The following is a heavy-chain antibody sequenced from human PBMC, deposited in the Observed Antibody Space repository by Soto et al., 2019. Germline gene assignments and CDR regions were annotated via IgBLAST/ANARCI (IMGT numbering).Heavy chain of an antibody. CDR1: GFSFDIYA. D-gene: IGHD4-4*01. V-gene: IGHV3-23*01. CDR3: AQMATLTTSALDV. J-gene: IGHJ3*01. CDR2: ISSSSGATT. Sequence: EAQLWESGGGPVQPGESLRFSCAASGFSFDIYAMTWVRRAPGKGLEWVSAISSSSGATTYYADSVRGRFTISRDNSRNTLYLQMSRLRVDDTAVYYCAQMATLTTSALDVWGQGTMVSVSS.